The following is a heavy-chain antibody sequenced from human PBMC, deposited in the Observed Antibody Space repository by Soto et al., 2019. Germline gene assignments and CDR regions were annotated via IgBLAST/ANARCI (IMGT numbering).Heavy chain of an antibody. D-gene: IGHD6-6*01. CDR1: GFTLSPYW. J-gene: IGHJ4*02. Sequence: PGGPLRLSCAVSGFTLSPYWMHWVRQAPGKGLVWVSRINSDGSRTNYADSVKGRFTISRDNAKNTLYLQMSSLRAEDTAMYYCAITYSSSSVAFDYWGQGTLVTVSS. CDR3: AITYSSSSVAFDY. CDR2: INSDGSRT. V-gene: IGHV3-74*01.